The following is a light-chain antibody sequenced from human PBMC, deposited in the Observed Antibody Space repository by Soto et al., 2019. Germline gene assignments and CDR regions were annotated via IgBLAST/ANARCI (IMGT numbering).Light chain of an antibody. CDR3: LSYAATAYV. CDR2: EVS. Sequence: QSALTQPPSASGSPGQSVTISCAGTSSDVGGYNYVSWYQQYPGKVPKLMIYEVSERPSGVPDRFSGSKSGNTAFLTASGLQAEDEADYYCLSYAATAYVFGTGPKVTVL. J-gene: IGLJ1*01. V-gene: IGLV2-8*01. CDR1: SSDVGGYNY.